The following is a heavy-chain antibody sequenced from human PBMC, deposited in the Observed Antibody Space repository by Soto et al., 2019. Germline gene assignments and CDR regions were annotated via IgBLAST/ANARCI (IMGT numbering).Heavy chain of an antibody. J-gene: IGHJ3*02. D-gene: IGHD3-22*01. CDR2: ISAYNGNT. Sequence: QVQLVQSGAEVKKPGASVKVSCKASGYTFTSYGISWVRQAPGQGLEWMGWISAYNGNTNYAQKLQGRVTMTTDTSTSTAYMELRSLRSDDTAVYYCARDYYDSSSYPNDACDIWGQGTMVTVSS. V-gene: IGHV1-18*01. CDR3: ARDYYDSSSYPNDACDI. CDR1: GYTFTSYG.